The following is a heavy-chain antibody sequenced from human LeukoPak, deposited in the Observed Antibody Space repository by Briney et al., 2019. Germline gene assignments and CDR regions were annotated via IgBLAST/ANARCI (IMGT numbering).Heavy chain of an antibody. CDR3: TRAYTQLGFDP. Sequence: GGSLRLSCTASGFTFGDYAMSWFRQAPGKGLEWVGFIRSKAYGGTTEYAASVKGRFTISRDDSKSIAYLQMNSLKTEDTAVYYCTRAYTQLGFDPWGQGTLVTVSS. V-gene: IGHV3-49*03. CDR2: IRSKAYGGTT. CDR1: GFTFGDYA. J-gene: IGHJ5*02. D-gene: IGHD2-2*01.